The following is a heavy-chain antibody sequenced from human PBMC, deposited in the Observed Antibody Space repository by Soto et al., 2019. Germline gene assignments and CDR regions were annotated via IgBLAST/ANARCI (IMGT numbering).Heavy chain of an antibody. Sequence: EVQLLESGGGLVQPGGSLRLSCAASGFTFSSYAMSWVRQAPGKGLEWVSAISGSGGSTYYADSVKGRFTISRDNSKNTLCLQMNSLRAEDTAVYYCAKLSSSSVAIDYWGQGTLVTVSS. V-gene: IGHV3-23*01. CDR1: GFTFSSYA. CDR2: ISGSGGST. CDR3: AKLSSSSVAIDY. D-gene: IGHD6-6*01. J-gene: IGHJ4*02.